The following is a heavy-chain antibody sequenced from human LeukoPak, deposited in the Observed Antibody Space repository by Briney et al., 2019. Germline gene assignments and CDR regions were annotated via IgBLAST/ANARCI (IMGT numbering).Heavy chain of an antibody. Sequence: SETLSLTCAVYGGSFSGYYWSWIRQPPGKGLEWIGEINHSGTTYYNPSLKSRVTIFVDTSKNVFSLRLTSVTAADTAVYYCARHRRVTDWYVDFWGQGTLVTVSS. CDR1: GGSFSGYY. J-gene: IGHJ4*02. CDR2: INHSGTT. V-gene: IGHV4-34*01. CDR3: ARHRRVTDWYVDF. D-gene: IGHD3-9*01.